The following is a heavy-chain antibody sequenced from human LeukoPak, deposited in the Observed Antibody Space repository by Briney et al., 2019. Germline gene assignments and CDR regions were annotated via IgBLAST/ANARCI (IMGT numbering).Heavy chain of an antibody. J-gene: IGHJ6*04. CDR3: ARLAAFSTDV. Sequence: SETLSLTCTISGGSMSTYYWTWIRQPPGKGLEWIGYIHSSGSANYKPSLKSRVTISVDTSKNQFSLKLTSVSAADTAVYYCARLAAFSTDVWGKGTSVTVSS. CDR2: IHSSGSA. CDR1: GGSMSTYY. V-gene: IGHV4-59*08.